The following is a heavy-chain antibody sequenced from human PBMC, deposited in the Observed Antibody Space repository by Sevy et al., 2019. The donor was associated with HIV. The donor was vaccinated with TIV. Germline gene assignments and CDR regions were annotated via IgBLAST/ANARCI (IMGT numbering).Heavy chain of an antibody. J-gene: IGHJ6*02. D-gene: IGHD6-13*01. CDR2: ISWDGGST. CDR3: AKPYRIAVAGDYYYSGMDV. CDR1: GFTVDEYA. V-gene: IGHV3-43D*03. Sequence: GGSLRLSCAVSGFTVDEYAMHWVRQAPGKGLEWVSLISWDGGSTYYADSVKGRFTISRDNSKNSLYLQMNSLRAEDTALYYCAKPYRIAVAGDYYYSGMDVWGQGTTVTVSS.